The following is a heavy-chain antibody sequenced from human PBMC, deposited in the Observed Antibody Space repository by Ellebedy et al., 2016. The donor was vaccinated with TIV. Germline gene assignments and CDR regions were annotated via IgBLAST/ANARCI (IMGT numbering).Heavy chain of an antibody. CDR1: GFTFNSYW. Sequence: GGSLRLXXAASGFTFNSYWMHWVRQVPGKGLVWVSRINKDVSSRDYADSVKGRFTISRDNAKNTLYLQMNSLRAEDTAVYYCARDGVGLIDLDSWGQGTLVTVSS. CDR3: ARDGVGLIDLDS. CDR2: INKDVSSR. V-gene: IGHV3-74*01. D-gene: IGHD3-3*01. J-gene: IGHJ4*02.